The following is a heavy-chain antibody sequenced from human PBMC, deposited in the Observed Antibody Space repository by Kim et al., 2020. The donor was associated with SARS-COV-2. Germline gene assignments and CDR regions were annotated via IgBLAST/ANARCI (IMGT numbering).Heavy chain of an antibody. CDR1: GLTFSNHW. J-gene: IGHJ6*01. D-gene: IGHD3-9*01. CDR2: IKQDGSEK. Sequence: GGSLRLSCAASGLTFSNHWMSWVRQAPGRGLEWVASIKQDGSEKYYVDSVKGRFTISRDNARNSLVLQMNSLRAEDTAVYYCARDRTVYYDILTGYYYG. V-gene: IGHV3-7*01. CDR3: ARDRTVYYDILTGYYYG.